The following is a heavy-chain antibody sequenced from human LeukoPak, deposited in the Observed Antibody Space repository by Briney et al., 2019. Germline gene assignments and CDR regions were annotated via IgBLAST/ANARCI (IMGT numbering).Heavy chain of an antibody. CDR2: INPNSGGT. J-gene: IGHJ4*02. D-gene: IGHD6-6*01. CDR3: ARDRRDIPALWVY. Sequence: GASVKVSCKASGYTFTGYYMHWVRQAPGQGLEWMGWINPNSGGTNYAQKFQGRVTMTRDTSISTAYMELSRLRSDDTAVYYCARDRRDIPALWVYWGQGTLVTVSS. V-gene: IGHV1-2*02. CDR1: GYTFTGYY.